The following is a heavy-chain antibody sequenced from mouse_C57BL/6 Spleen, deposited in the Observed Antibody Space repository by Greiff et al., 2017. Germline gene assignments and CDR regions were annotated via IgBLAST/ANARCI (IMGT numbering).Heavy chain of an antibody. CDR1: GFNIKDDY. CDR3: TTNYGSSYRAY. Sequence: VQLQQSGAELVRPGASVKLSCTASGFNIKDDYMHWVKQRPEQSLEWIGWIDPENGDTEYASKFQGKATITADTSSNTAYLQLSSLTSEDTAVYYCTTNYGSSYRAYWGQGTLVTVSA. D-gene: IGHD1-1*01. J-gene: IGHJ3*01. CDR2: IDPENGDT. V-gene: IGHV14-4*01.